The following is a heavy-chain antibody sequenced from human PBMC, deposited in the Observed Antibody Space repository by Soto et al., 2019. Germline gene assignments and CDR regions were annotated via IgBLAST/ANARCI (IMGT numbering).Heavy chain of an antibody. Sequence: GGSLRLSCAASGFTFSSYAMSWVRQAPGKGLEWVSAISGRGVSTYYADSVKGRFTISRDNSKNKLYLQMNSLRAEDTALYYCAKVGRASDYDILTDAFDIWGQGTMVTVSS. CDR2: ISGRGVST. CDR1: GFTFSSYA. J-gene: IGHJ3*02. D-gene: IGHD3-9*01. V-gene: IGHV3-23*01. CDR3: AKVGRASDYDILTDAFDI.